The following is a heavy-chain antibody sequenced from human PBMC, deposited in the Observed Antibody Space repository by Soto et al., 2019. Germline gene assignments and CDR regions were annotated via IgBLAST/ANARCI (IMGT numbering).Heavy chain of an antibody. CDR1: GYTFTGYC. Sequence: GASVKVSCKASGYTFTGYCLHWVRQAPGQGLEWVGWINPNIGGTNYAQKFQGWVTMTRDTSISTAYMELKRLRSDDTAVYYCARDGSFGLLEMGFDYWGQGTLVTVSS. V-gene: IGHV1-2*04. CDR2: INPNIGGT. CDR3: ARDGSFGLLEMGFDY. D-gene: IGHD3-10*01. J-gene: IGHJ4*02.